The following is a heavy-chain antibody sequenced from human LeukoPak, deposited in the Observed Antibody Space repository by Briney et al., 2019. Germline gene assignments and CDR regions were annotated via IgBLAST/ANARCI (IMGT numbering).Heavy chain of an antibody. CDR3: ARDLKGGYGDYVGAFDI. D-gene: IGHD4-17*01. V-gene: IGHV3-23*01. Sequence: GGSLRLSCAASGFTFSSYAMSWVRQAPGKGLEWVSAISGSGGSTYYADSVKGRFTISRDNSKNTLYLQMNSLRAEDTAVYYCARDLKGGYGDYVGAFDIWGQGTMVTVSS. CDR2: ISGSGGST. CDR1: GFTFSSYA. J-gene: IGHJ3*02.